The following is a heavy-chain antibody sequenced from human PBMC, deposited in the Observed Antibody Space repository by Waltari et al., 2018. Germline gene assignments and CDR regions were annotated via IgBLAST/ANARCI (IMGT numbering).Heavy chain of an antibody. CDR2: VRAENGDT. J-gene: IGHJ4*02. Sequence: QVQLVQSGGEVKKPGASVKVSCKASGYFFNRYGISWVRQAPGKGLEWMEWVRAENGDTNYAQRLQGRVTMTTDTSTTTAYMELTSLRTDDTAVYYCARDRSSSDYWGQGTLVTVSS. CDR3: ARDRSSSDY. CDR1: GYFFNRYG. D-gene: IGHD6-6*01. V-gene: IGHV1-18*04.